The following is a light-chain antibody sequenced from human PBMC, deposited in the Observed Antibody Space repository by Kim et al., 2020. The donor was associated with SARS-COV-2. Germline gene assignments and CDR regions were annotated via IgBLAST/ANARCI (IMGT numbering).Light chain of an antibody. Sequence: CTLSCGYSNYKVDWYQQRPGKGPRFVMRVGTGGIVGSKGDGIPDRFSVLGSGLNRYLTIKNIQEEDESDYHCGADHGSGSNFVRVFGGGTQLTVL. J-gene: IGLJ3*02. CDR2: VGTGGIVG. V-gene: IGLV9-49*01. CDR1: CGYSNYK. CDR3: GADHGSGSNFVRV.